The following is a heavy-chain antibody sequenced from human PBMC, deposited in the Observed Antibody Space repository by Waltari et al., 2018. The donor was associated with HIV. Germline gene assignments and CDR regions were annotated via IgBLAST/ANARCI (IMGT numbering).Heavy chain of an antibody. CDR2: IYPCDSDT. J-gene: IGHJ3*02. D-gene: IGHD3-22*01. V-gene: IGHV5-51*01. CDR3: ARQKGYYYDSSGYAGAFDI. CDR1: GYSFTSSR. Sequence: EVQLVQSGAEVKKPGESLKISCKGSGYSFTSSRIGWVRQLPGQGREWMGIIYPCDSDTRYRPSLQGQGTIACHKSISTDYLQWGSLKASDTAIYYCARQKGYYYDSSGYAGAFDIWGQGTMVTVSS.